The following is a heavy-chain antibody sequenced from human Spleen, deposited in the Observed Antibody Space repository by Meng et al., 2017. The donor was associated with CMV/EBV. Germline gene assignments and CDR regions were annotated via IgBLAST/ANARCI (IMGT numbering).Heavy chain of an antibody. Sequence: SCAASGFTFSSYAMHWVRQAPGKGLEWVALISYDGSSKYYADSVKGRFTISRDNSKNTLYLQMNSLRAEDTAVYYCARDQGFGAFDIWGQGTMVTVSS. J-gene: IGHJ3*02. CDR3: ARDQGFGAFDI. CDR2: ISYDGSSK. CDR1: GFTFSSYA. V-gene: IGHV3-30-3*01. D-gene: IGHD3-3*01.